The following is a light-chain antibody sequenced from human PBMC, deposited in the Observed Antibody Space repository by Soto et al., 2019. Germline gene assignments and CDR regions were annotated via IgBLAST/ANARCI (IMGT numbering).Light chain of an antibody. J-gene: IGLJ2*01. CDR2: EVT. Sequence: QSVLTQPASVSGSPGQSITISCTGTSSDVGGYNYVSWYQQHPGKAPKLMIYEVTNRPSGVSNRFSGSKSGNMASLTISGLQAEDEADYYCSSYTSSDTLVFGGGTKVTVL. V-gene: IGLV2-14*01. CDR1: SSDVGGYNY. CDR3: SSYTSSDTLV.